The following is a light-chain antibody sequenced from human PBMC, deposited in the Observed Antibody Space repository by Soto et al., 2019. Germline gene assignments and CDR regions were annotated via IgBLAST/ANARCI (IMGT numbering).Light chain of an antibody. Sequence: QSVLTQPPSASGTPGQRVTISCSGSSANIGNNFVYWYQHLPGTAPTLVIYRNNRRPSGVPDRFSGSKSGTSASLAISGLRSEDEADYHCAAWDDSLSAVVFGGGTQLTVL. J-gene: IGLJ2*01. CDR1: SANIGNNF. CDR3: AAWDDSLSAVV. CDR2: RNN. V-gene: IGLV1-47*01.